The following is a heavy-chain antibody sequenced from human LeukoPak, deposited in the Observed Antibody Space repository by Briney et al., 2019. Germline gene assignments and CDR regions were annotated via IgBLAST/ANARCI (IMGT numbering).Heavy chain of an antibody. CDR3: ARALKSRIAAVFMDV. CDR2: IYYSGST. V-gene: IGHV4-61*01. J-gene: IGHJ6*03. D-gene: IGHD6-13*01. CDR1: GGSISSSSYY. Sequence: KPSETLSLTCTVSGGSISSSSYYWSWIRQPPGKGLEWIGYIYYSGSTNYNPSLKSRVTISVDTSKNQFSLKLSSVTVADTAVYYCARALKSRIAAVFMDVWGKGTTVTVSS.